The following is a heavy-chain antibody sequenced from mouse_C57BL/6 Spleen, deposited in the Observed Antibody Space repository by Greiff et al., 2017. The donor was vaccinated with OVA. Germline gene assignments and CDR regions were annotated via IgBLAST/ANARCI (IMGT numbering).Heavy chain of an antibody. D-gene: IGHD2-13*01. Sequence: QVQLQQSGAELVKPGASVKVSCTASGYTFTSYWMHWVKQRPGQGLEWIGRIHPSDSDTNYNQKFKGKATLTVEKSSSTAYMQLSSLTSEDSAVYYCATCDDFDYWGQGTTLTVSS. CDR2: IHPSDSDT. J-gene: IGHJ2*01. V-gene: IGHV1-74*01. CDR3: ATCDDFDY. CDR1: GYTFTSYW.